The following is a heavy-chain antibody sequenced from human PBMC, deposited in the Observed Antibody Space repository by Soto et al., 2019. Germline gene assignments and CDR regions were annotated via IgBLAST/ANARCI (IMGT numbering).Heavy chain of an antibody. V-gene: IGHV4-39*01. CDR3: AKTGPYDILTYWYFDL. D-gene: IGHD3-9*01. CDR1: GGSISSSSYY. Sequence: GTLSLTCIVSGGSISSSSYYWVWIRQPPGKGLEWIGSIYYSGTTYYNPSLESRVTISIDTSKNQFSLKVSSLTAADTAVYYCAKTGPYDILTYWYFDLWGRGTLVTVSS. CDR2: IYYSGTT. J-gene: IGHJ2*01.